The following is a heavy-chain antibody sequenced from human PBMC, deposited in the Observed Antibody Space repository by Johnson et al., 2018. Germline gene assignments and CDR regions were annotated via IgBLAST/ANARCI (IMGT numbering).Heavy chain of an antibody. CDR2: ISSSSSYI. V-gene: IGHV3-21*01. CDR3: ARDETAALYYYGMDV. Sequence: VQLVESGGGLVKPGGSLRLSCAASGFTFSSYSMNWVRQAPGKGLEWVSSISSSSSYIYYAASVKGRFTISRDNAKNSLYLQMNSLRAEDTAVYYCARDETAALYYYGMDVWGQGTTVTVSS. D-gene: IGHD2-2*01. J-gene: IGHJ6*02. CDR1: GFTFSSYS.